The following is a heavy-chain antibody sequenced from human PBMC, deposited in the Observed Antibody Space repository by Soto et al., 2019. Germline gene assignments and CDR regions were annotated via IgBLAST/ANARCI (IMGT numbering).Heavy chain of an antibody. CDR3: VRRLSGHYDY. CDR1: GFTFSSYD. Sequence: EVQLAESGGGMVQPGGSLRLSCVASGFTFSSYDMHWVRQAPGKGLEYVSSISSNGGTTYYGNSVKGRFTISRDNSKNTLYRQMGSLRAEDMAVYDCVRRLSGHYDYWGQGTLVTVSS. V-gene: IGHV3-64*01. D-gene: IGHD3-10*01. CDR2: ISSNGGTT. J-gene: IGHJ4*02.